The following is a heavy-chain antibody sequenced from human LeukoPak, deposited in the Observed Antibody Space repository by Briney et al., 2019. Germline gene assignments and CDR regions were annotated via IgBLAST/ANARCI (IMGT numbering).Heavy chain of an antibody. CDR1: GGSISSGGYY. CDR3: ARDGRGYSYGVFDY. CDR2: IYYSGST. V-gene: IGHV4-31*03. Sequence: SQTLSLTCTVSGGSISSGGYYWSWIRQHPGKGLEWIGYIYYSGSTYYNPSLKSRVTISVDTSKNQFSLKLSSVTAADTAVYYCARDGRGYSYGVFDYWGQGTLVTVSS. D-gene: IGHD5-18*01. J-gene: IGHJ4*02.